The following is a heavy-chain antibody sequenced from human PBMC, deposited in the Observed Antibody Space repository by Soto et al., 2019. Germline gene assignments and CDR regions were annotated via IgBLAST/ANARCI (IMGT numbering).Heavy chain of an antibody. D-gene: IGHD5-12*01. CDR3: ARRIKRWLRSDAFDI. Sequence: SETLSLTCTVSGGSISSYYWSWIRQPPGKGLEWIGYIYYSGSTNYDPSLKSRVTISVDTSKNQFSLKLSSVTAADTAVYYCARRIKRWLRSDAFDIWGQGTMVTVSS. CDR2: IYYSGST. CDR1: GGSISSYY. V-gene: IGHV4-59*01. J-gene: IGHJ3*02.